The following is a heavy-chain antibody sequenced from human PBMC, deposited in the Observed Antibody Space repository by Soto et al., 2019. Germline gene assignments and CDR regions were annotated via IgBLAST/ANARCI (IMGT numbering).Heavy chain of an antibody. D-gene: IGHD5-12*01. CDR3: ARDGGCRDGYTVGCNWFDP. Sequence: QVQLVESGXGVVXXXXSLRLSCAASGFTFSSYGMHWVRQAPGKGLEWVAVIWYDGSNKYYADSVKGRFTISRDNSKNTLYLQMNSLRAEDTAVYYCARDGGCRDGYTVGCNWFDPWGQGTLVTVSS. CDR2: IWYDGSNK. V-gene: IGHV3-33*01. J-gene: IGHJ5*02. CDR1: GFTFSSYG.